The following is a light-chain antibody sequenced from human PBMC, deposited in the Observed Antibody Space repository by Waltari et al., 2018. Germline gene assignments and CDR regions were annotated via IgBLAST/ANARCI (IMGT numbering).Light chain of an antibody. CDR3: HQYYSAPFA. V-gene: IGKV4-1*01. Sequence: DIVMTQSPDSLTVSLGERATINCKSSQNILYSSNNKNYLPWYQQKPGQPPKLLISWASTRASGVPDRFSGSGSGTDFTLTISSLQAEDVAVYYCHQYYSAPFAFGQGTKLEIK. J-gene: IGKJ2*01. CDR2: WAS. CDR1: QNILYSSNNKNY.